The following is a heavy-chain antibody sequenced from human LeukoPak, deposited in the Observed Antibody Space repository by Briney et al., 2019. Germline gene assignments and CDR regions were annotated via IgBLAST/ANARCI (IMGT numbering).Heavy chain of an antibody. D-gene: IGHD3-22*01. J-gene: IGHJ6*02. V-gene: IGHV3-11*01. Sequence: GGSLRLSCAASGFTFSDYYMSWIRQAPGKGLEWVSYISSSGSTIYYADSVKGRFTISRDNAKNSLYLQTNSLRAEDTAVYYCASPYYYDSSGYYYPLHYYYGMDVWGQGTTVTVSS. CDR2: ISSSGSTI. CDR1: GFTFSDYY. CDR3: ASPYYYDSSGYYYPLHYYYGMDV.